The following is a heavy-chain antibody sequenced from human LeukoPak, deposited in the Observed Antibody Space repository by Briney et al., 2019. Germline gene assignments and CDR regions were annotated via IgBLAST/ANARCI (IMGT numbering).Heavy chain of an antibody. J-gene: IGHJ3*02. CDR1: GGSISSYY. V-gene: IGHV4-4*07. D-gene: IGHD3-16*02. CDR3: ARDSAVIYDAFDI. CDR2: IYTSGST. Sequence: SETLSLTCTVSGGSISSYYWSWIRRPAGKGLEWIGRIYTSGSTNYNPSLKSRVTISVDTSKNQFSLKLSSVTAADTAVYYCARDSAVIYDAFDIWGQGTMVTVSS.